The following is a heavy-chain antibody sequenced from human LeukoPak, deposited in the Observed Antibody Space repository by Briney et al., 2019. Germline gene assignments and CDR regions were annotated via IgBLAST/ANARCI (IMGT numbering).Heavy chain of an antibody. Sequence: ASVKVSCKASGGTFSSYAISWVRQAPGRGLEWMGWINTNTGNPTYAQGFTGRFVFSLDTSVSTAYLQISSLKAEDTAVYYCARDLKQRLVFRERYYFDYWGQGTLVTVSS. D-gene: IGHD6-13*01. CDR2: INTNTGNP. J-gene: IGHJ4*02. CDR3: ARDLKQRLVFRERYYFDY. V-gene: IGHV7-4-1*02. CDR1: GGTFSSYA.